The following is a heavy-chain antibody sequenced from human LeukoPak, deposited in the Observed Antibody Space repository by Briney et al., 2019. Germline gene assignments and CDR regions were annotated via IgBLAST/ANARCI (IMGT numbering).Heavy chain of an antibody. CDR2: ISAYNGNT. J-gene: IGHJ4*02. Sequence: ASVKVSCKASGYTFTSYGISWVRQAPGQGLEWMGWISAYNGNTNYAQKLQGRVTVTTDTSTSTAYMELRSLRSDDTAVYYCARAYYVWGSYRYYDYWGQGTLVTVSS. CDR1: GYTFTSYG. D-gene: IGHD3-16*02. CDR3: ARAYYVWGSYRYYDY. V-gene: IGHV1-18*01.